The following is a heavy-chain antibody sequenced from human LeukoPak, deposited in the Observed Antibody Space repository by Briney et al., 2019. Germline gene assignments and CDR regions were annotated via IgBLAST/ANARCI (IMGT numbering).Heavy chain of an antibody. CDR3: AREARYYDFWSGLGDYYYGMDV. D-gene: IGHD3-3*01. J-gene: IGHJ6*02. V-gene: IGHV1-3*01. Sequence: ASVKVSCKASGYTFTSYAMHWVRQAPGQRLEWMGWINAGNGNTKYSQKFQGRVTITRDTSASTAYMELRSLRSDDTAVYYCAREARYYDFWSGLGDYYYGMDVWGQGTTVTVSS. CDR1: GYTFTSYA. CDR2: INAGNGNT.